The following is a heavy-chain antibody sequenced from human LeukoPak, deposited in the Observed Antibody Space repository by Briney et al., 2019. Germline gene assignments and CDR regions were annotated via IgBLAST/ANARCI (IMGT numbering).Heavy chain of an antibody. V-gene: IGHV1-24*01. CDR2: FDPEDGET. CDR3: ATDLYGSGSSGIDY. CDR1: GYTLTELS. D-gene: IGHD3-10*01. J-gene: IGHJ4*02. Sequence: GASVKVSCKVSGYTLTELSMHWVRQAPGKGLEWMGGFDPEDGETIYAQKFQGRVTMTEDTSTDTAYMELSSLRSEDTAVYYCATDLYGSGSSGIDYWGQGTLVTASS.